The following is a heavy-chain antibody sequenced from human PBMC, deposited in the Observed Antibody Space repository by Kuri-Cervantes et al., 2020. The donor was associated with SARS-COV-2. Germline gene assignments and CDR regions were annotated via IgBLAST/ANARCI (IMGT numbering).Heavy chain of an antibody. CDR1: GFTFSDYY. D-gene: IGHD4-17*01. J-gene: IGHJ6*02. Sequence: GGSLRLSCAASGFTFSDYYMSWIRQAPGKGLEWVSSISSSSSYIYYADSVKGRFTISRDNAKNSLYLQMNSLRAEDTAVYYCARDDYGDYSPIPYYYYYYGMDVWGQGTTVTVSS. V-gene: IGHV3-11*06. CDR3: ARDDYGDYSPIPYYYYYYGMDV. CDR2: ISSSSSYI.